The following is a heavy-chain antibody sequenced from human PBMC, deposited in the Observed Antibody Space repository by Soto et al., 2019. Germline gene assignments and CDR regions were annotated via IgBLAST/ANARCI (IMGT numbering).Heavy chain of an antibody. Sequence: GGSLRLSCAASGFTFSSYAMHWVRQAPGKGLEWVAVISYDGSNKYYADSVKGRFTISRDNSKNTLYLQMNSLRAEDTAVYYCARSIIAAAPKDYWGQGTLVTVSS. CDR2: ISYDGSNK. V-gene: IGHV3-30-3*01. CDR3: ARSIIAAAPKDY. D-gene: IGHD6-13*01. J-gene: IGHJ4*02. CDR1: GFTFSSYA.